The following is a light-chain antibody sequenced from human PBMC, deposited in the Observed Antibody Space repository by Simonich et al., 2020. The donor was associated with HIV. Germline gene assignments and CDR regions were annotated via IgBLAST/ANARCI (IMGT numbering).Light chain of an antibody. J-gene: IGLJ2*01. CDR2: DDS. Sequence: SYEVTQPHSVSVALGQTARITCGGNNIGNEIVHWYQQKPGQAPVLVIYDDSGRPSGIPERFSGSNSGNTATLTISRVEAGDEADYYCQVWDSDTDLVVFGGGTKLTVL. CDR3: QVWDSDTDLVV. V-gene: IGLV3-21*02. CDR1: NIGNEI.